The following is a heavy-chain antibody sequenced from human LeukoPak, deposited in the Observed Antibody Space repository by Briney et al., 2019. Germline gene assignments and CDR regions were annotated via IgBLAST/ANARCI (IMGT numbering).Heavy chain of an antibody. CDR2: ISGSAGRT. CDR3: AKSPQLLWVVPLDY. CDR1: GFTFSSYA. J-gene: IGHJ4*02. D-gene: IGHD6-6*01. V-gene: IGHV3-23*01. Sequence: PGGSLRLSCAASGFTFSSYAMSWVRQAPGKGLEWVSAISGSAGRTYYADSVRGRFTISRDNSKNTLFLQTSSLRAEDTAVYYCAKSPQLLWVVPLDYWGQGTLVTVSP.